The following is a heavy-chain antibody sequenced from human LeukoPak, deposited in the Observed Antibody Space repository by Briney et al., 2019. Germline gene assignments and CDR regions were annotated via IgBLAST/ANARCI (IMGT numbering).Heavy chain of an antibody. V-gene: IGHV3-48*03. Sequence: GGSLSLSCAASGFTFSSYEMNWVRQAPGKGLEWVSYISSSGSTIYYADSVKGRFTISRDNSKNTPYLQMNSLRAEDTAVYYCAGTYSSSWHGLDYWGQGTLVTVSS. CDR3: AGTYSSSWHGLDY. J-gene: IGHJ4*02. CDR1: GFTFSSYE. CDR2: ISSSGSTI. D-gene: IGHD6-13*01.